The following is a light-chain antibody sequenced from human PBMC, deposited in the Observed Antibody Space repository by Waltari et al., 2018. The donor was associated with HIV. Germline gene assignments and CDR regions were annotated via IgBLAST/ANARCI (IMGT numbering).Light chain of an antibody. J-gene: IGLJ2*01. V-gene: IGLV2-14*01. Sequence: QSALTQPASVSGSPGQSITISCDVDDYKYVPSYQHHPGKAPKVILYDVTNRPSVLSYRFSGSKFGNPATLTISGLQPEDEADYFCASYITSATPVFGGGTKLTVL. CDR3: ASYITSATPV. CDR2: DVT. CDR1: DVDDYKY.